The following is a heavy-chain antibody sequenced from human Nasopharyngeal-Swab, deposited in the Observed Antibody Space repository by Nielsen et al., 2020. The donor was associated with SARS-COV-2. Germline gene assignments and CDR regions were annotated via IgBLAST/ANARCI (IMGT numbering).Heavy chain of an antibody. Sequence: SETLSLTCTVSGGSISNSYWSWIRQPPGKGLEWIGYIYYSGSTNYNPSLKGRVTISVDTSKNKFSLKLSSVTAADTAVYYCATYTSITMVRGVIGWFDPWGQGTLVTVSS. D-gene: IGHD3-10*01. CDR3: ATYTSITMVRGVIGWFDP. J-gene: IGHJ5*02. V-gene: IGHV4-59*01. CDR1: GGSISNSY. CDR2: IYYSGST.